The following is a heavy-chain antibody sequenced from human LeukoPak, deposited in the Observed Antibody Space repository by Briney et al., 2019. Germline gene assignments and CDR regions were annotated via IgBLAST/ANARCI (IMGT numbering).Heavy chain of an antibody. CDR1: RFTLSRYA. J-gene: IGHJ4*02. CDR2: ISGSGGST. Sequence: GGSLRLSCAASRFTLSRYAMSWVGQPRAKGLEWVSTISGSGGSTYYADSVKGRFTISRDSSKNTLYLQMNSLRAEDTAVYYCAKDHYYGSGSPPDYWGQGTLVTVSS. D-gene: IGHD3-10*01. CDR3: AKDHYYGSGSPPDY. V-gene: IGHV3-23*01.